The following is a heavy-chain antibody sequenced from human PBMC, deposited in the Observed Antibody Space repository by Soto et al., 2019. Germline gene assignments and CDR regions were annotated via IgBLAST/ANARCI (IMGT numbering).Heavy chain of an antibody. D-gene: IGHD2-8*02. CDR2: ISYDGSNT. Sequence: GGSLIHSCAGSGVSINRYGMLWGRQPPGKGPEWVAIISYDGSNTYYSDSVRGRFTISRDNSKDTLYLQMHSLRSEDTSIYSCARIRRYRTGGDCHAWAQGT. CDR3: ARIRRYRTGGDCHA. V-gene: IGHV3-30*03. CDR1: GVSINRYG. J-gene: IGHJ5*02.